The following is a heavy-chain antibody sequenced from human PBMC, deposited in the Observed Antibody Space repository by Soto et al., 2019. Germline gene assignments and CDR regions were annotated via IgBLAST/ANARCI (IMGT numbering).Heavy chain of an antibody. D-gene: IGHD6-13*01. Sequence: SETLSLTCTVSGGSISSYYWSWIRQPPGKGLEWIGYIYYSGSTNYNPSLKSRVTISVDTSKNQFSLKLSSVTAADTAVYYCARSVGSSSSWYRNWFDPWGQGTLVTVSS. V-gene: IGHV4-59*01. CDR1: GGSISSYY. CDR3: ARSVGSSSSWYRNWFDP. J-gene: IGHJ5*02. CDR2: IYYSGST.